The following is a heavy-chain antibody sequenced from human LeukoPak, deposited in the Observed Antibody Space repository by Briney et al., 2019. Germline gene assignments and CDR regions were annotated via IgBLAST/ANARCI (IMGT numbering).Heavy chain of an antibody. Sequence: ASETLSLTCTVSGGSISSGGNYWSWIRQHPGRGLEWIGYIYYSGSTYYHPSLKSRVIISVDTSKNQFSLKLSSVTAADTAVYYCAREIRGYCSSTSCYTWFDPWGQGTLVTVSS. CDR1: GGSISSGGNY. D-gene: IGHD2-2*02. V-gene: IGHV4-31*03. J-gene: IGHJ5*02. CDR3: AREIRGYCSSTSCYTWFDP. CDR2: IYYSGST.